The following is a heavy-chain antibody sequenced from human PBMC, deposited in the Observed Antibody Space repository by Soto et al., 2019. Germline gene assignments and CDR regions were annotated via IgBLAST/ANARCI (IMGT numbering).Heavy chain of an antibody. CDR3: ARDSRAYDYGDYGGLDI. Sequence: QVQLVESGGGVVQPGRSLRLSCAASGFTFSSYGMHWVRQAPGKGLECVALMRYDGSNTYYVDSVKGRFTISRDNSKNTLYLQMNSLRAEDTAVYYCARDSRAYDYGDYGGLDIWGQGTMVTVSS. V-gene: IGHV3-33*01. CDR2: MRYDGSNT. CDR1: GFTFSSYG. J-gene: IGHJ3*02. D-gene: IGHD4-17*01.